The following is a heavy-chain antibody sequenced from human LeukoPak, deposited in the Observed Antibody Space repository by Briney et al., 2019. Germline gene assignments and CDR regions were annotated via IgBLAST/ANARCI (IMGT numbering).Heavy chain of an antibody. D-gene: IGHD2-2*01. J-gene: IGHJ6*02. CDR2: INHSGST. V-gene: IGHV4-34*01. CDR1: GGSFSGYY. Sequence: SETLSLTCAVYGGSFSGYYWSWIRQPPGKGLKWIGEINHSGSTNYNPSLKSRVTISVDTSKNQFSLKLSSVTAADTAVYYCARGTSCYWYYYYGMDVWGQGTTVTVSS. CDR3: ARGTSCYWYYYYGMDV.